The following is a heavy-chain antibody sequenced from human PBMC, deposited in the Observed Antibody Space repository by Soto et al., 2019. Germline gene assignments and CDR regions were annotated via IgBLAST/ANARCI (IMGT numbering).Heavy chain of an antibody. J-gene: IGHJ4*02. V-gene: IGHV3-11*01. D-gene: IGHD6-13*01. CDR3: ATYSSCWYYFDY. CDR1: GFTFSDYY. CDR2: ISGSGSTI. Sequence: GGSLRLSCAASGFTFSDYYMSWIRQAPGKGLEWVSYISGSGSTIYSADSVKGRFTISRNNAKNSLYLQMNSLKAEDTAVYYCATYSSCWYYFDYWGQGTLVTVSS.